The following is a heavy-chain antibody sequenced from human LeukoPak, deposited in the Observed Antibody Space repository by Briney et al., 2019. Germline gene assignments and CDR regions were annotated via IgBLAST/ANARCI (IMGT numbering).Heavy chain of an antibody. CDR3: ARRPQGWMFDY. CDR1: GFTFSDYY. V-gene: IGHV3-11*01. CDR2: ISSSGSTI. J-gene: IGHJ4*02. D-gene: IGHD2-2*03. Sequence: RGSLRLSCAASGFTFSDYYMSWIRQAPGKGLEWVSYISSSGSTIYYADSVKGRFTISRDNAKNSLYLQMHSLRAEDTAVYYCARRPQGWMFDYWGQGTLVTVSS.